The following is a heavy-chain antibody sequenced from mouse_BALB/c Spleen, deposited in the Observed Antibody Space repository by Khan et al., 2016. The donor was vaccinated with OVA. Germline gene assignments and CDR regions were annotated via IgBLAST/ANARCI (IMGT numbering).Heavy chain of an antibody. V-gene: IGHV1-87*01. CDR3: VRGGSITGYFAY. D-gene: IGHD1-1*01. Sequence: QVQLQQSGTELARPGASVKLSCKASGYTFTSYWMPWVKQRPGQGLEWIGAIYPGDGYTRYTQKFKGKATLTADKSSSTAYLQLSSLASEDSAVYFYVRGGSITGYFAYWGQGTTVTVSA. CDR2: IYPGDGYT. J-gene: IGHJ2*01. CDR1: GYTFTSYW.